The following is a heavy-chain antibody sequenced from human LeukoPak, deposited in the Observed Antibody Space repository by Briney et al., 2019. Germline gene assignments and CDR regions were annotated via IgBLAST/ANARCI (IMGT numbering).Heavy chain of an antibody. V-gene: IGHV4-39*01. CDR3: SSTRLGYSGGWH. D-gene: IGHD6-19*01. J-gene: IGHJ4*02. CDR2: IYYGGTT. Sequence: SETLSLTCTVSGGSINSDYSWGWIRQPPGQGLEWIGNIYYGGTTYYNPSLKSRVTISVDTSKNQFSLKLSSVTASDTSIYYCSSTRLGYSGGWHWGQGTLVTVSS. CDR1: GGSINSDYS.